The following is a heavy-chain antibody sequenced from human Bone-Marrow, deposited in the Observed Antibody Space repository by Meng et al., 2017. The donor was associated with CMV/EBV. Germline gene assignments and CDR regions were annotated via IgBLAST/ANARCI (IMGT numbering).Heavy chain of an antibody. CDR3: ARAVRQVVPAAIWYYFDY. CDR2: ISAHNGNT. Sequence: ASVKVSCKASGYSFSSYGISWVRQAPGQGLEWMGWISAHNGNTNYAQRLQGRVTMTTDTSTSTAYMELRGLRSEDTAVYYCARAVRQVVPAAIWYYFDYWGQGTLVTVSS. V-gene: IGHV1-18*01. J-gene: IGHJ4*02. CDR1: GYSFSSYG. D-gene: IGHD2-2*02.